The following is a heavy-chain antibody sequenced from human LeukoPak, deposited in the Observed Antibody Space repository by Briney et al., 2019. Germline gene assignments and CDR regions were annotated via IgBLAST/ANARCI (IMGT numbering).Heavy chain of an antibody. J-gene: IGHJ4*02. CDR1: GGSISSYY. Sequence: SETLSLTXTVSGGSISSYYWSWIRQPPGKGLEYIGYIYYSGSTNYNPSLKSRVTISVDTSKNQFSLKLSSVTAADTAVYYCARVCYDSSCDYWGQGTLVTVSS. V-gene: IGHV4-59*01. CDR3: ARVCYDSSCDY. D-gene: IGHD3-22*01. CDR2: IYYSGST.